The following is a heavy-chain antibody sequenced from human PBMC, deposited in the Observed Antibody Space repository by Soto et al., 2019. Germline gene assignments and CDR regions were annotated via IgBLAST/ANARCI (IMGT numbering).Heavy chain of an antibody. CDR1: GGTFSSYT. CDR2: IIPILGIA. CDR3: AKAGTIFVVVMNNWFDP. J-gene: IGHJ5*02. Sequence: ASVKVSCKAPGGTFSSYTISWVRQAPGQGLEWMGRIIPILGIANYAQKFQGRVTITADKSTSTAYMELSSLRVEDTAVYYCAKAGTIFVVVMNNWFDPLGQGTLVTGSS. D-gene: IGHD3-3*01. V-gene: IGHV1-69*02.